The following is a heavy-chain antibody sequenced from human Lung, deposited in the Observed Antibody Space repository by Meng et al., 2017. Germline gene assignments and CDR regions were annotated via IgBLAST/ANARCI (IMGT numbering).Heavy chain of an antibody. CDR2: TNYRSKWYN. Sequence: QVQMQQSGPGLVRPSQTLPLTCSISGVSVSSNSTAWYWIRQSPSRGLEWLGRTNYRSKWYNDYAVSVKSRITINPDTSKNQFSLQLNSVTPEDTAVYYCARDHSGSYYVRFDYWGQGILVTVSS. V-gene: IGHV6-1*01. CDR1: GVSVSSNSTA. D-gene: IGHD1-26*01. CDR3: ARDHSGSYYVRFDY. J-gene: IGHJ4*02.